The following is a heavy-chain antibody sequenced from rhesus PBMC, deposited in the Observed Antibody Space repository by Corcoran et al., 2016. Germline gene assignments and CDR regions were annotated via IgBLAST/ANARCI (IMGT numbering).Heavy chain of an antibody. J-gene: IGHJ1*01. CDR1: GGSVSSSNW. D-gene: IGHD4-23*01. Sequence: QVQLQESGPGLVTPSETLSLTCAVSGGSVSSSNWWSWIRQPPGKGLEWIGYISGSRGSTYSNPSLKSRVTSSTDTSKNQFSLKLSSVTAADTAVYYCARDRVGTVTTKGDFEFWVQGALVTVSS. CDR2: ISGSRGST. V-gene: IGHV4-65*01. CDR3: ARDRVGTVTTKGDFEF.